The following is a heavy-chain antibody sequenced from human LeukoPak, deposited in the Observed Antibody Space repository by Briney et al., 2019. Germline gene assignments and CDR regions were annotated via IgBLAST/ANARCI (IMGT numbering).Heavy chain of an antibody. V-gene: IGHV4-61*02. J-gene: IGHJ4*02. CDR1: GGSISSGSYY. CDR3: AREGPYSGSYYGDY. D-gene: IGHD1-26*01. CDR2: IYTSGST. Sequence: SETLSLTCTVSGGSISSGSYYWSWIRQPAGKGLEWIGRIYTSGSTNYNPSLKSRVTISVDTSKNQFSLKLSSVTAADTAVYYCAREGPYSGSYYGDYWGQGTLVTVSS.